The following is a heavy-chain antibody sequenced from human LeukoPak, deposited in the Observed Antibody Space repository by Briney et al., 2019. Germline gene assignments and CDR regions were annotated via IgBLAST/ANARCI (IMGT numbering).Heavy chain of an antibody. J-gene: IGHJ3*02. V-gene: IGHV3-7*04. CDR2: IKQGESER. CDR3: ARGDNSAFDI. D-gene: IGHD3-22*01. Sequence: PGGSLRLSCAASGFTFRSYRMNWVRQAPGKGLEWVASIKQGESERYYVDSVNGRFTISRDNVKNSLYLQMNSLRAEDTAVYYCARGDNSAFDIWGQGTMVTVSS. CDR1: GFTFRSYR.